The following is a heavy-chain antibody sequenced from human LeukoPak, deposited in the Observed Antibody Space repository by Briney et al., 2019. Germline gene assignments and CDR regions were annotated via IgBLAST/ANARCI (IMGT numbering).Heavy chain of an antibody. J-gene: IGHJ4*02. CDR3: AKDLQSDGYNFDY. CDR2: ISWNSGSI. Sequence: GRSLRLSCAASGSTFDDYAMHWVRQAPGKGLEWVSGISWNSGSIGYADSVKGRFTISRDNAKNSLYLQMNSLRAEDTALYYCAKDLQSDGYNFDYWGQGTLVTVSS. V-gene: IGHV3-9*01. D-gene: IGHD5-24*01. CDR1: GSTFDDYA.